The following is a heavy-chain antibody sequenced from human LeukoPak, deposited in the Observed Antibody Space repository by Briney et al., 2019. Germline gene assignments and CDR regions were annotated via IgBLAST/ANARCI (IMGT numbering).Heavy chain of an antibody. V-gene: IGHV3-21*01. CDR3: ARDLSGSGWYGDY. J-gene: IGHJ4*02. D-gene: IGHD6-19*01. Sequence: PGGSLRLSCAASGFTFSSYSMNWVRQAPGKGLEWVSSISSSSSYIYYADSVKGRFTISRDNAKNSLYLQMNSLRAEDTAVYYCARDLSGSGWYGDYWGQGTLLTVSS. CDR2: ISSSSSYI. CDR1: GFTFSSYS.